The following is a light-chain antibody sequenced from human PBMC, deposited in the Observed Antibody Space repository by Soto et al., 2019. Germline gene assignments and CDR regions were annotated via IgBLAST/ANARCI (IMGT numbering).Light chain of an antibody. V-gene: IGKV3-11*01. CDR1: QSVSSY. CDR3: QQRTKWPSST. Sequence: EIVLTQSPATLSLSPGERATLSCRASQSVSSYLAWYQQKPGQAPRLLISDASNRATGIPARFSGSGSGTDFTITISSLEPEDFAVYYCQQRTKWPSSTFGQGTRLEIK. J-gene: IGKJ5*01. CDR2: DAS.